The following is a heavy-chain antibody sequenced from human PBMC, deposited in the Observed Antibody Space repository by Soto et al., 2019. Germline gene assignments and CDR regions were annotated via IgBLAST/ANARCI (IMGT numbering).Heavy chain of an antibody. CDR1: GGTFSSYA. V-gene: IGHV1-69*13. D-gene: IGHD2-2*01. CDR3: ARDKGGVVVPAAINGMDV. J-gene: IGHJ6*02. CDR2: IIPIFGTA. Sequence: SVKVSCKASGGTFSSYAISWVRQAPGQGLEWMGGIIPIFGTANYAQKFQGRVTITADESTSTAYMELSSLRSEDTAVYYCARDKGGVVVPAAINGMDVWGQGTTVTVSS.